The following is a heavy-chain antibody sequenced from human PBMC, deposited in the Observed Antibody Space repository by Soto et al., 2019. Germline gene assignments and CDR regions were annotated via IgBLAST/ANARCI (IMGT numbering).Heavy chain of an antibody. D-gene: IGHD3-10*01. CDR2: ISSDSDYM. V-gene: IGHV3-21*02. J-gene: IGHJ4*02. Sequence: EMQLVESGGGLVKPGGSLRLSCTASGFTFSSYRMNWVRQTPGKGLEWVSSISSDSDYMYSADSVKGRFTISRDNAKNSLYLQMNSLRAEDTAVYYCARERYEELVRGVRRYFDYWGQGTLVTVSS. CDR3: ARERYEELVRGVRRYFDY. CDR1: GFTFSSYR.